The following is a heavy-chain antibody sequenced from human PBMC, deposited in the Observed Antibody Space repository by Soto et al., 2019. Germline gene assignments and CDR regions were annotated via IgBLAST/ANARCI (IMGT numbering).Heavy chain of an antibody. D-gene: IGHD3-9*01. J-gene: IGHJ6*02. V-gene: IGHV4-39*01. CDR2: IYYSGST. Sequence: SETLSLTCTVSGGSISSSSYYWGWIRQPPGKGLEWIGSIYYSGSTYYNPSLKSRVTISVDTSKNQFSLKLSSVTAADTAVYYCASIYDILTGYPAYYGMDVWGQGTTVTVSS. CDR1: GGSISSSSYY. CDR3: ASIYDILTGYPAYYGMDV.